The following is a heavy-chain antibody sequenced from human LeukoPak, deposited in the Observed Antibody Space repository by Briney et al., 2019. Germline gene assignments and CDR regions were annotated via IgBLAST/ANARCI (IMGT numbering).Heavy chain of an antibody. V-gene: IGHV4-31*03. CDR3: ARDRESGDIVLDY. J-gene: IGHJ4*02. CDR1: VASFTSGGNW. D-gene: IGHD5-12*01. Sequence: TRSFTGTFSVASFTSGGNWLSWARRHGGGWLEWNGYIYHSESAYYNPYLESRVTIEVDTSKIQFYLKLSSVTAADTVVYYGARDRESGDIVLDYWGREAWSPS. CDR2: IYHSESA.